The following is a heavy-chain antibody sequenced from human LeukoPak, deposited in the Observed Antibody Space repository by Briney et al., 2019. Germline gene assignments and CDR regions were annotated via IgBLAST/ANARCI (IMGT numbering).Heavy chain of an antibody. CDR1: GFTFSSYA. Sequence: GGSLRLSCASSGFTFSSYAMSWVRQAPGKGLEWVSTVGGTGVRTYYADSVKGRFTISRDNSKNTLYLQINSLRAEDTAVYFCAKDRLGGPYFFHYWGQGTLVTVSS. V-gene: IGHV3-23*01. J-gene: IGHJ4*02. D-gene: IGHD3-16*01. CDR3: AKDRLGGPYFFHY. CDR2: VGGTGVRT.